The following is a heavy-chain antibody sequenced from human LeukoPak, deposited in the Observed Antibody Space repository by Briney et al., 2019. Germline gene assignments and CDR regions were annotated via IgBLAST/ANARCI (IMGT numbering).Heavy chain of an antibody. Sequence: PSETLSLTCTVSGGSISSGGYYWSWNRQPPGKGLEWIGYIYHSGSTYYNPSLKSRVTISVDRSKNQFSLKLNSVTAADTAIYYCARLRYSKPIYYYMDVWGKGTTVTVSS. CDR3: ARLRYSKPIYYYMDV. CDR1: GGSISSGGYY. V-gene: IGHV4-30-2*01. J-gene: IGHJ6*03. D-gene: IGHD4-11*01. CDR2: IYHSGST.